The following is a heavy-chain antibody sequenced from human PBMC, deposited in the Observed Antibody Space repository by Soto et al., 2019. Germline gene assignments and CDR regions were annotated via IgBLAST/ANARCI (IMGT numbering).Heavy chain of an antibody. CDR3: ARISYSSSYDYYYYGMDV. J-gene: IGHJ6*02. V-gene: IGHV1-69*13. D-gene: IGHD6-6*01. CDR2: IIPIFGTA. CDR1: GGTFSSYA. Sequence: SVKVSCKASGGTFSSYAFSWVRQAPGQGLEWMGGIIPIFGTANYAQKFQGRVTITADESTSTAYMELSSLRSEDTAVYYCARISYSSSYDYYYYGMDVWGQGTTVTVSS.